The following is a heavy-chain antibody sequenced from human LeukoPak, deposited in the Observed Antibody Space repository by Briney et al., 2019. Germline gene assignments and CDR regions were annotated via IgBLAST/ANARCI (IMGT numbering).Heavy chain of an antibody. CDR1: GYTFSSFS. J-gene: IGHJ4*02. Sequence: PGGSLRLSCVASGYTFSSFSKNWVCQAPGKGLEWVSSITSTSSYMYQADSVKGRFTISRDNTKNSLYLQMNSLRGEDTAIYYCARDLKGYSTHWGQGTLVTVSS. V-gene: IGHV3-21*01. D-gene: IGHD5-12*01. CDR2: ITSTSSYM. CDR3: ARDLKGYSTH.